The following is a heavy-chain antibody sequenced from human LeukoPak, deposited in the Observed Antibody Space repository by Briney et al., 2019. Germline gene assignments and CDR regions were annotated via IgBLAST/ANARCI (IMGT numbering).Heavy chain of an antibody. D-gene: IGHD3-22*01. CDR3: ARDVYYYDSSGFDP. CDR2: ISGSSSYI. Sequence: PGGSLRLSCSASGFIFSNHAMGWVRQAPGKGLEWVSSISGSSSYIYYADSVKGRFTISRDNAKNSLYLQMNSLRAEDTAVYYCARDVYYYDSSGFDPWGQGTLVTVSS. V-gene: IGHV3-21*01. J-gene: IGHJ5*02. CDR1: GFIFSNHA.